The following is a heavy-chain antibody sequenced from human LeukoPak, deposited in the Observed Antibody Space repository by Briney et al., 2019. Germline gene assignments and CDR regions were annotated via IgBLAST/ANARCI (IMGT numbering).Heavy chain of an antibody. Sequence: PGGSLRLSCTASGFTFGDYAMSWVRQAPGKGLEWVGFIRIKSSGETTDYAASVKGRFTISRDNSKSIAYLQMNSLRPDDTAVYYCALFPGLGYWGQGTLVTVSS. CDR1: GFTFGDYA. J-gene: IGHJ4*02. D-gene: IGHD3-10*02. CDR2: IRIKSSGETT. V-gene: IGHV3-49*04. CDR3: ALFPGLGY.